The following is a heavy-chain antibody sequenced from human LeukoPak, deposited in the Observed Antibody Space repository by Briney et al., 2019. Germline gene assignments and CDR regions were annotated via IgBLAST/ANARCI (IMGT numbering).Heavy chain of an antibody. V-gene: IGHV3-30-3*01. Sequence: PGGSLRLSCAASGFTFSNYAMNWVRQAPGKGLEWVAVISFDGNHSFYADSVKGRFTISRDNAKNPLYLQMNSLRAEDTAVYYCARDPLKRAFDIWGQGTMVTVSS. CDR3: ARDPLKRAFDI. CDR1: GFTFSNYA. CDR2: ISFDGNHS. J-gene: IGHJ3*02.